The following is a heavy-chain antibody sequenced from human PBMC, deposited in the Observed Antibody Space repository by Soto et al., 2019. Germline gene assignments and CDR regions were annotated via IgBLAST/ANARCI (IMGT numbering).Heavy chain of an antibody. CDR3: ARERAEGNHDY. CDR1: GGTFSSYT. CDR2: IMPIFAKA. Sequence: QVQLVQSGAEVKKPGSSLKVSCQTSGGTFSSYTINWVRQAPGQGLEWMGGIMPIFAKANYAQKFQGRVTITADESTSTAYLELNSLTFEDTAVYYCARERAEGNHDYWGQGTLVTVSS. V-gene: IGHV1-69*01. J-gene: IGHJ4*02. D-gene: IGHD1-1*01.